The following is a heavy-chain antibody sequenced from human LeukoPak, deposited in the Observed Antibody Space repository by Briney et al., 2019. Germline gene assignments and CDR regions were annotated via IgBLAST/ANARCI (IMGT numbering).Heavy chain of an antibody. J-gene: IGHJ4*02. CDR3: ANRQQLDSIDY. CDR2: SSGSGGST. D-gene: IGHD6-13*01. Sequence: PGGSLRLSCAASGFPFSSYAMSWVRQAPGGGLEWVSASSGSGGSTYYADSVKGRFTISRDNSKNTLYLQMNSLRAEDTAVYYCANRQQLDSIDYWGQGTLVTVSS. V-gene: IGHV3-23*01. CDR1: GFPFSSYA.